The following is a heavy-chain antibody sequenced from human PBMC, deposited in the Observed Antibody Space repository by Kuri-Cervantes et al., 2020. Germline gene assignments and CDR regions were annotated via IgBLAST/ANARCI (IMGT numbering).Heavy chain of an antibody. Sequence: GGSLRLSCAASGFTFSSYAMSWVRQAPGKGLEWVSAISGSGGSTYYADSVKGRFTISRDNSKNTLYLQMNSLRAEDTAVYYCARMTYYYDSSVPYYYYGMDVWGQGTTVTVSS. CDR1: GFTFSSYA. J-gene: IGHJ6*02. D-gene: IGHD3-22*01. CDR3: ARMTYYYDSSVPYYYYGMDV. CDR2: ISGSGGST. V-gene: IGHV3-23*01.